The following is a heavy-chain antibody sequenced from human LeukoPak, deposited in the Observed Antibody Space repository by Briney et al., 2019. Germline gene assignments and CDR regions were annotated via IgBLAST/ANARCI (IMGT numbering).Heavy chain of an antibody. CDR2: IYSSGST. D-gene: IGHD5-24*01. V-gene: IGHV4-59*01. J-gene: IGHJ4*02. Sequence: SETLSLTCTVSGASMSSFYWSWIRQSPGKGLEWIGYIYSSGSTNYNPSLKSPVTISVDTSKSQFSLKLSSVTAADTAVYFCSREGRWLQLGFDYWGRGTLVTVSS. CDR3: SREGRWLQLGFDY. CDR1: GASMSSFY.